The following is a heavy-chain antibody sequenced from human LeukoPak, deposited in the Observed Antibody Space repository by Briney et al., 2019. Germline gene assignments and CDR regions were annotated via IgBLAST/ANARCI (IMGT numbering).Heavy chain of an antibody. J-gene: IGHJ4*02. CDR1: GGSISSYY. CDR3: ARAREYSYGDSFDY. CDR2: NHYSGST. V-gene: IGHV4-59*01. D-gene: IGHD5-18*01. Sequence: SETLSLTCTVSGGSISSYYWSWIRQPPGKGLEWIGYNHYSGSTNYNPSLKSRVTISVDTSKNQFSLKLSSVTAADTAVYYCARAREYSYGDSFDYWGQGTLVTVSS.